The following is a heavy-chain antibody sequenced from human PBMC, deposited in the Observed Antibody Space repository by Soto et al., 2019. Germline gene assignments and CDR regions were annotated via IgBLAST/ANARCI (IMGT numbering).Heavy chain of an antibody. J-gene: IGHJ4*02. D-gene: IGHD4-17*01. CDR1: GYTFTSYG. CDR2: ISAYNGNT. CDR3: PREGSYGDSLDY. Sequence: QVQLVQSGAEVKKPGASVKVSCKASGYTFTSYGISWVRQAPGQGLEWMGWISAYNGNTNYAQKLQGRGTMTTDTATSKAYMGLRSLRADDTAVYYCPREGSYGDSLDYWGQGTLVTVSS. V-gene: IGHV1-18*01.